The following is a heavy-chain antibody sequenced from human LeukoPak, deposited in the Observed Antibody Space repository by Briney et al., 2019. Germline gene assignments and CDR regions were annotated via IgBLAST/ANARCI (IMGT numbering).Heavy chain of an antibody. V-gene: IGHV3-23*01. Sequence: PGGYLRLYCAASGFTFSSYAMSWVRLSPGKGLEWVSTASGNSDNTYYADSVKGRFTISRDNSKNTLYLQMNSLGAEDTAVYYCAKGFRTHGEISFDYWGQGTLVTVSS. CDR2: ASGNSDNT. D-gene: IGHD4-17*01. CDR3: AKGFRTHGEISFDY. CDR1: GFTFSSYA. J-gene: IGHJ4*02.